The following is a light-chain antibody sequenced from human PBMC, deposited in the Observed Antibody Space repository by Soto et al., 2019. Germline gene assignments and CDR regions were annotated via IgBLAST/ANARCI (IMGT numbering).Light chain of an antibody. Sequence: EVVLTQSPGTLSLSPGERATPSCRASQSISQSLAWYQQRPGQSPRLLIYDASRRATGIPDRFTGSGFGTDFTLTISRLAPEDLAVYYCQQYGGSPRTFGQGTKVDTK. CDR3: QQYGGSPRT. V-gene: IGKV3-20*01. CDR2: DAS. J-gene: IGKJ1*01. CDR1: QSISQS.